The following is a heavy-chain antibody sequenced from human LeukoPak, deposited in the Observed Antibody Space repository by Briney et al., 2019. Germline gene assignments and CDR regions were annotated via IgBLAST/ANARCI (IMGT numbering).Heavy chain of an antibody. D-gene: IGHD6-19*01. CDR3: ARADGYSSGWYEDFDY. CDR2: ISAYNGNT. J-gene: IGHJ4*02. Sequence: ASVKVSCKASGYTFTSYGISWVRQAPGQGLEWMGWISAYNGNTNYAQKLQGRVTMTTDTSTSTAYMELRSLRSDDTAVNYCARADGYSSGWYEDFDYWGQGTLVTVSS. V-gene: IGHV1-18*01. CDR1: GYTFTSYG.